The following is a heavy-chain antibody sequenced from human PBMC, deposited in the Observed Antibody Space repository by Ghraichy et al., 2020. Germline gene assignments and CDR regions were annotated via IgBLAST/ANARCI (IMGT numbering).Heavy chain of an antibody. D-gene: IGHD5-12*01. CDR3: ARSSYVNIVATSYWYFDL. V-gene: IGHV1-69*13. CDR1: GGTFSSYA. J-gene: IGHJ2*01. CDR2: IIPIFGTA. Sequence: SVKVSCKASGGTFSSYAISWVRQAPGQGLEWMGGIIPIFGTANYAQKFQGRVTITADESTSTAYMELSSLRSEDTAVYYCARSSYVNIVATSYWYFDLWGRGTLVTVSS.